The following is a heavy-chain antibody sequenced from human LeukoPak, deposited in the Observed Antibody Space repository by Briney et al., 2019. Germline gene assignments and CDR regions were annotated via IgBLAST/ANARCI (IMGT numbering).Heavy chain of an antibody. J-gene: IGHJ4*02. D-gene: IGHD3-3*01. CDR1: GFTFSTYW. CDR3: SDPGVGF. Sequence: GSLRLSCAASGFTFSTYWMSWVHQAPGKGLGWVATVKQDGNEKNYVESVKGRFTISRDNGKNSLYLEMKNLRAEDTAVYYCSDPGVGFWGQGTLVTVSS. CDR2: VKQDGNEK. V-gene: IGHV3-7*03.